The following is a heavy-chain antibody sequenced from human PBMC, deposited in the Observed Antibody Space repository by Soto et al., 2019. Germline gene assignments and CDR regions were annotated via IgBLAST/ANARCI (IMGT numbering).Heavy chain of an antibody. J-gene: IGHJ4*02. V-gene: IGHV1-69*01. CDR3: ASGRQYYDSSAHYFDY. Sequence: QVQLVQSGAEVKKHGSSVKVSCKASGGTFSSYAISWVRQAPGQGLEWMGGIIPIFGTANYAQKFQGRVTITADESTSTAYMELSSLRSEDTAVYYCASGRQYYDSSAHYFDYWGQGTLVTVSS. D-gene: IGHD3-22*01. CDR2: IIPIFGTA. CDR1: GGTFSSYA.